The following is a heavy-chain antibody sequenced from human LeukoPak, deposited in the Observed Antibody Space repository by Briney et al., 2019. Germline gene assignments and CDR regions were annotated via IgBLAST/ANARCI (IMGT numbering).Heavy chain of an antibody. Sequence: PSETLSLTCTVSGGSISSYYWSWIRQPPGKGLEWIGYIYYSGSTNYNPSLKSRVTISVDTSKNQFSLKLSSVTAADTAVYYCAREGRPSYYYYMDVWGKGTTVTVSS. V-gene: IGHV4-59*01. J-gene: IGHJ6*03. CDR2: IYYSGST. CDR1: GGSISSYY. CDR3: AREGRPSYYYYMDV.